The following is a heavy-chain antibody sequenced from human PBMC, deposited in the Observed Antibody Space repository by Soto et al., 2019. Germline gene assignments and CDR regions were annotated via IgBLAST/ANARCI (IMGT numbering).Heavy chain of an antibody. CDR1: GGSISSSSYY. CDR3: ARPAFMGRGVSSYYYYGMDV. J-gene: IGHJ6*02. D-gene: IGHD3-10*01. V-gene: IGHV4-39*01. CDR2: IYYSGST. Sequence: SETLSLTCTVSGGSISSSSYYWGWIRQPPGKGLEWIGSIYYSGSTYYNPSLKSRVTISVDTSKNQFSLKLSSVTAADTAVYYCARPAFMGRGVSSYYYYGMDVWGQGTTVTVSS.